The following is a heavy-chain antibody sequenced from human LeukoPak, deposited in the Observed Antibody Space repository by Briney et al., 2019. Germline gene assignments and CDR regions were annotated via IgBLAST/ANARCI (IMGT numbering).Heavy chain of an antibody. Sequence: SETLSLTCAVSDESFSAYYWSWIRQPPGKGLEWIGYIYYSGSTNYNPSLKSRATISVDTSKNQFSLKLSSVTAADTAVYYCARFNIVVVPAAKNGWFDPWGQGTLVTVSS. J-gene: IGHJ5*02. CDR3: ARFNIVVVPAAKNGWFDP. CDR1: DESFSAYY. V-gene: IGHV4-59*01. CDR2: IYYSGST. D-gene: IGHD2-2*01.